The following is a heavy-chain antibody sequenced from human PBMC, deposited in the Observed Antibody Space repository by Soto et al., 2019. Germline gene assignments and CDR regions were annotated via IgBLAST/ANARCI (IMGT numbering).Heavy chain of an antibody. J-gene: IGHJ4*02. Sequence: GGSLRLACAASGFTFGRYAMSWVRQAPGKGLEWVSSISGSGGGTYYADSVKGRFTFSRDNSKNTLYLQMNSLRAEDTAVYYCAKFGMATTKRSPPYYIDYCGQGALVT. CDR2: ISGSGGGT. D-gene: IGHD1-1*01. CDR1: GFTFGRYA. V-gene: IGHV3-23*01. CDR3: AKFGMATTKRSPPYYIDY.